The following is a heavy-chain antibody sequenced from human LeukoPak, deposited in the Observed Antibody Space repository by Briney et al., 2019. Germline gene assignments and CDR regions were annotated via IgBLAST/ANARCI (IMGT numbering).Heavy chain of an antibody. CDR3: AREGSTVAGALGHFDY. V-gene: IGHV1-46*01. Sequence: ASVKVSCKASGYTFTSYYMHWVRQAPGQGLEWMGIINPSGGSTSYAQKFQGRVTMTRDTSTSTVYMELSSLRSEDTAVYYCAREGSTVAGALGHFDYWGQGTLVTVSS. CDR2: INPSGGST. D-gene: IGHD6-19*01. CDR1: GYTFTSYY. J-gene: IGHJ4*02.